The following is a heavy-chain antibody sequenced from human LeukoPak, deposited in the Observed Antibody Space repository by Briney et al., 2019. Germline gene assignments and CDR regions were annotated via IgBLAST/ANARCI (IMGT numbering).Heavy chain of an antibody. J-gene: IGHJ5*02. V-gene: IGHV4-59*01. CDR2: IYYSGST. CDR1: GGSISSYY. CDR3: ARSGGYSENWFDP. Sequence: SETLSLTCTVSGGSISSYYWSWIRQPPGKGLEWIGYIYYSGSTNYNPSLKSRVTISVDTSKNQFPLKLSSVTAADTAVYYCARSGGYSENWFDPWGQGTLVTVSS. D-gene: IGHD2-21*01.